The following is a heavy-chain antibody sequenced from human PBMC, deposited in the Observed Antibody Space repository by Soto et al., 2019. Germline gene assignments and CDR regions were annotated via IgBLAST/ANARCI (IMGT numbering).Heavy chain of an antibody. CDR3: VKVPYNGGSYEGIDY. CDR1: GFTFSSYA. CDR2: ISGSGGST. V-gene: IGHV3-23*01. J-gene: IGHJ4*02. D-gene: IGHD1-26*01. Sequence: PGGSLGLSCAASGFTFSSYAMSWVRQAPGKGLEWVSAISGSGGSTYYADSVKGRFTISRDNSKNTLYLQMNSLRAEDTAVYYCVKVPYNGGSYEGIDYWGQGTLVTVSS.